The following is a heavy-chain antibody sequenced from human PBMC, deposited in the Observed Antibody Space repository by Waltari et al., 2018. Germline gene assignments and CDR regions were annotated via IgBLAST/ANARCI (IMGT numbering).Heavy chain of an antibody. CDR3: AHRRRGNVLGSYDFFDY. V-gene: IGHV2-5*02. CDR2: IYWDADK. J-gene: IGHJ4*02. Sequence: QITLKESGPTLVKPTQTLTLTCTFSGFSLSTSGVGVGWIRQPPGKALEWLALIYWDADKRYSPSLKSRLTIPKGTPKNQVVLTMTNIDPVDTATYFCAHRRRGNVLGSYDFFDYWGQGTLVTVSS. CDR1: GFSLSTSGVG. D-gene: IGHD3-16*01.